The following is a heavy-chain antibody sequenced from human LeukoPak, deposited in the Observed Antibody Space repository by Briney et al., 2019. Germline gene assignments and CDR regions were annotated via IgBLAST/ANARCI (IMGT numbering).Heavy chain of an antibody. CDR3: AKDIGCSGGSCYFGYYYYGMDV. CDR2: ISWNSGSI. D-gene: IGHD2-15*01. J-gene: IGHJ6*02. CDR1: GFTFDDYA. Sequence: PGRSLRLSCAASGFTFDDYAMHWVRQAPGKGLEWVSGISWNSGSIGYADSVKGRFTISRDNAKNSLYLQMNSLRAEDTALYYCAKDIGCSGGSCYFGYYYYGMDVWGQGTTVTVSS. V-gene: IGHV3-9*01.